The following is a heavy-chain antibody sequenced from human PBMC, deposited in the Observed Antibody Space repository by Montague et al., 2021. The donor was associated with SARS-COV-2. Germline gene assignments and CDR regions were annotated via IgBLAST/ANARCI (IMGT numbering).Heavy chain of an antibody. CDR1: NGSITSYY. J-gene: IGHJ5*02. CDR2: IYYRGST. CDR3: AREGLNNWFDP. V-gene: IGHV4-59*01. Sequence: SDTLSLTRSVSNGSITSYYWSWIRQPPGKRLEWIGYIYYRGSTNYNPFLESRVTISVDTSKNQFSLKLRSMTAADTAVYYCAREGLNNWFDPWGQGTLVIGTS.